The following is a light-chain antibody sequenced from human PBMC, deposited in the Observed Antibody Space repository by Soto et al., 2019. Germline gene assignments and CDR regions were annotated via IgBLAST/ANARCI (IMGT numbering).Light chain of an antibody. Sequence: DIQMTQSPSSLSASVGDRVTITCRASQSISSYLNWYQQKPGKAPKLLIYAASSLQSGVPSRFSGCGSGTDFTLTISSLQPEDFATYYCQQLHDYPITFGQGTRLEIK. CDR3: QQLHDYPIT. V-gene: IGKV1-39*01. CDR2: AAS. CDR1: QSISSY. J-gene: IGKJ5*01.